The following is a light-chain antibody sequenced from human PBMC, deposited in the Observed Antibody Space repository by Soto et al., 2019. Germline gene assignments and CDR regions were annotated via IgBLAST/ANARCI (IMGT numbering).Light chain of an antibody. CDR1: QSVDSK. V-gene: IGKV3-15*01. CDR3: QHYSTWLWT. Sequence: EIVMTQSPATLSVSPGERATLSCRASQSVDSKLAWYQQQPGQGPRLLLYGASSRATGIPARFSGSGSGTESTITISSLQSEEFAVYYCQHYSTWLWTFGQGTKVEIK. CDR2: GAS. J-gene: IGKJ1*01.